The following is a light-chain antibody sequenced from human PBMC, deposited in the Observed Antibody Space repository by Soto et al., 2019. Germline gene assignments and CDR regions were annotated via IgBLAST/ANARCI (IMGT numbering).Light chain of an antibody. CDR2: DVS. J-gene: IGLJ1*01. CDR3: ISHVGHSNV. V-gene: IGLV2-8*01. CDR1: SSDVGGSDY. Sequence: QSALTQPPSASGSPGQSVTISCTGTSSDVGGSDYVCWYQHHPGKAPKLMIYDVSKRPSGVPDRFSGSKSGNMASLTVSGLQADDEADYYCISHVGHSNVFGTGTKLTVL.